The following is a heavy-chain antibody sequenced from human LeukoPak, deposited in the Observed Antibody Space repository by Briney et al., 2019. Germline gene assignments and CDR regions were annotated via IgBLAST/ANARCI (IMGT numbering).Heavy chain of an antibody. V-gene: IGHV3-74*01. Sequence: GGSLRLSCAASGFTFSSYWMHWVRQAPGKGRVWLSRISTDGTTTTYADSVKGRFTVSRDNANNTLYLQLNSLRADDTALYYCATWNTYYCGSDCYLGHWGQGTLVTVSS. J-gene: IGHJ4*02. CDR2: ISTDGTTT. CDR1: GFTFSSYW. CDR3: ATWNTYYCGSDCYLGH. D-gene: IGHD2-21*02.